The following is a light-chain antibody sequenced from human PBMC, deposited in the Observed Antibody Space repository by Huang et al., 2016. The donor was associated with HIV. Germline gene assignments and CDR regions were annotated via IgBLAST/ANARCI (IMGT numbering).Light chain of an antibody. CDR3: QQFNNYLT. J-gene: IGKJ5*01. V-gene: IGKV1D-13*01. CDR2: AAS. CDR1: QGISSA. Sequence: AIQLTQSPSSLSASVGDRVTITFRASQGISSALAWYQQKPGKAPKLLIYAASSLESGVPSRFSGSGSGTDFTLTISSLQPEDFATYYCQQFNNYLTFGQGTRLEIK.